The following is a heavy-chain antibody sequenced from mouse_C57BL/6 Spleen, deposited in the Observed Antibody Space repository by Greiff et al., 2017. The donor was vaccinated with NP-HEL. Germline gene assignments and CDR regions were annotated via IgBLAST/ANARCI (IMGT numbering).Heavy chain of an antibody. V-gene: IGHV3-6*01. CDR3: ARDSPRSPFAY. CDR2: ISYDGSN. CDR1: GYYITSGYY. Sequence: DVKLQESGPGLVKPSQSLSLTCSVTGYYITSGYYWNWIRQFPGNKLEWMGYISYDGSNNYNPSLKNRISITRDTSKNQFFLKLNSVTTEDTATYYCARDSPRSPFAYWGQGTLVTVSA. J-gene: IGHJ3*01.